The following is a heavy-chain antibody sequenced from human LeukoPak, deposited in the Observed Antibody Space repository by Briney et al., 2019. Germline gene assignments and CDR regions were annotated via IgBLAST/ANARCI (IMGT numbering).Heavy chain of an antibody. V-gene: IGHV1-18*04. Sequence: ASVKVSCKASGYTFTNYYMNWVRQAPGQGLEWMGWISAYNGNTNYAQKLQGRVTMATDTSTSTAYMELRSLRSDDTAVYYCARDLSSFNWFDPWGQGTLVTVSS. J-gene: IGHJ5*02. D-gene: IGHD6-6*01. CDR2: ISAYNGNT. CDR3: ARDLSSFNWFDP. CDR1: GYTFTNYY.